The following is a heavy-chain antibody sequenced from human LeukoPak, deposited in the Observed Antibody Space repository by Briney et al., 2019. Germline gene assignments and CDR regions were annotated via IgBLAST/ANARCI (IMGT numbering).Heavy chain of an antibody. CDR3: ARSGHDYDDYLDY. V-gene: IGHV5-51*01. CDR1: GYTFTNSW. J-gene: IGHJ4*02. CDR2: IYPGDSDT. D-gene: IGHD4-17*01. Sequence: GESLKISCKGSGYTFTNSWIGWVRQMPGKGLEWMGIIYPGDSDTRYSPSFQGQVTISADKSISTAYLQWSSLKASDTAMYYCARSGHDYDDYLDYWGQGTLVTVSS.